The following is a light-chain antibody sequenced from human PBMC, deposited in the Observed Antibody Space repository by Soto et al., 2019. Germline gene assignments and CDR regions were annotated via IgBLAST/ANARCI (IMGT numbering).Light chain of an antibody. V-gene: IGLV2-23*02. CDR3: YTYTGSSTSLFV. J-gene: IGLJ1*01. Sequence: QLVLTQPASVSGSPGQSITISCTGTSRDIGTSNLVSWYQQYPGKAPKLIMFEVTRRPSGISNRFSGSKSGNTASLTISGIQPEDEGDYYCYTYTGSSTSLFVFGTGTKVTVL. CDR1: SRDIGTSNL. CDR2: EVT.